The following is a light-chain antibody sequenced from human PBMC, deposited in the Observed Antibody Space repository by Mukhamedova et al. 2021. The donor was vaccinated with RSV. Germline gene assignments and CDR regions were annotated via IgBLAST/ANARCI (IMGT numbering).Light chain of an antibody. CDR1: SSDVGGYNY. CDR2: EVS. Sequence: GTSSDVGGYNYVSWYQQHPGKAPKLMIYEVSKRPSGVPDRFSGSKSGNTASLTVSGLQAEDEADYYCSSYAGATGVFGTGTKVTVL. V-gene: IGLV2-8*01. J-gene: IGLJ1*01. CDR3: SSYAGATGV.